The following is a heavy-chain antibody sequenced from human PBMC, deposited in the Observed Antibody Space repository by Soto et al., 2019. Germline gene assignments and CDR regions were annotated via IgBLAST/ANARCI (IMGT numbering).Heavy chain of an antibody. J-gene: IGHJ6*03. D-gene: IGHD6-13*01. V-gene: IGHV5-51*01. CDR3: ARHVLPYSRIAAAGTGGYYYYYMDV. Sequence: GESLKISCKGSGYSFTSYWIGWVRQMPGKGLEWMGIIYPGDSDTRYSPSFQGQVTISADKSISTAYLQWSSLKASDTAMYYCARHVLPYSRIAAAGTGGYYYYYMDVWGKWTTVTVSS. CDR1: GYSFTSYW. CDR2: IYPGDSDT.